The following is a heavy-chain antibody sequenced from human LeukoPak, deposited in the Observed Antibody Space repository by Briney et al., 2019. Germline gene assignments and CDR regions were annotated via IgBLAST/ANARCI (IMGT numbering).Heavy chain of an antibody. J-gene: IGHJ4*02. CDR2: ISGSGGST. V-gene: IGHV3-23*01. CDR1: GFTFSSYA. Sequence: GGSLRLSCAASGFTFSSYALSWVRQAPGKGLEWVSAISGSGGSTYYADSVKGRFTISRDNSKNTLYLQMDSLRAEDTAVYYCAKRSGASTYYFDYWGQGALLTVSS. D-gene: IGHD6-19*01. CDR3: AKRSGASTYYFDY.